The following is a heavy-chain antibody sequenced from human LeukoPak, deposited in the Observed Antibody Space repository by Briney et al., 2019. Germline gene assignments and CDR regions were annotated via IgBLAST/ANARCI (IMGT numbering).Heavy chain of an antibody. CDR1: GFTFSSYG. V-gene: IGHV3-33*01. CDR2: IWYDGSNK. D-gene: IGHD3-10*01. J-gene: IGHJ6*02. CDR3: ARDRGWRYYYYYGMDV. Sequence: PGRSLRLSCAASGFTFSSYGMHWVRQAPGKGLEWVAVIWYDGSNKYYADSVKGRFTISRDNSKNTLYLQMNSLRAEDTAVYYCARDRGWRYYYYYGMDVWGQGTTVTVSS.